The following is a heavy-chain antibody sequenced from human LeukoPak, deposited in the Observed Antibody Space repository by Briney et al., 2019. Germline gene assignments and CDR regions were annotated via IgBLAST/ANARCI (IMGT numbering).Heavy chain of an antibody. CDR3: RGVVTRYYYMDV. CDR1: GFTFSNAW. V-gene: IGHV3-15*01. D-gene: IGHD2-21*02. CDR2: IKSKTDGGTT. J-gene: IGHJ6*03. Sequence: GGSLRLSCAASGFTFSNAWMSWARQAPGKGLEWVGRIKSKTDGGTTDYAAPVKGRFTISRDDSKNTLYLQMNSLKTEDTAVYYCRGVVTRYYYMDVWGKGTTVTVSS.